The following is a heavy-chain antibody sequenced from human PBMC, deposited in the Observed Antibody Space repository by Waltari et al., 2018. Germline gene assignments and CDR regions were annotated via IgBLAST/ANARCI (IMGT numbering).Heavy chain of an antibody. V-gene: IGHV3-7*01. CDR1: GSTFSSYW. Sequence: EVQLVESGGGLVQPGGSLRLSCAASGSTFSSYWMSWVRQAPGKGLEWVANIKQDGSEKYYVDSVKGRFTISRDNAKNSLYLQMNSLRAEDTAVYYCARVGLGYCSGGSCLLDYWGQGTLVTVSS. CDR2: IKQDGSEK. CDR3: ARVGLGYCSGGSCLLDY. J-gene: IGHJ4*02. D-gene: IGHD2-15*01.